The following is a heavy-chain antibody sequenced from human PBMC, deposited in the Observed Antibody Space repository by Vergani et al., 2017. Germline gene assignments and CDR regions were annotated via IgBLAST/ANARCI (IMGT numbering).Heavy chain of an antibody. CDR3: ARDEGYSYGRDYYYYYGMDV. D-gene: IGHD5-18*01. CDR2: ISSSRSTI. V-gene: IGHV3-48*01. Sequence: EVQLVESGGGLVQPGGSLRLSCAASGFTFSSYSMNWVRQAPGKGLEWVSYISSSRSTIYYADSVKGRFTISRDNAKNSLYLQMNSLRAEDTAVYYCARDEGYSYGRDYYYYYGMDVWGQGTTVTVSS. J-gene: IGHJ6*02. CDR1: GFTFSSYS.